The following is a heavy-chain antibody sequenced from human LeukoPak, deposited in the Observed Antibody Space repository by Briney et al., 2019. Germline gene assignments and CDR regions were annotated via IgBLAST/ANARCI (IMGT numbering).Heavy chain of an antibody. Sequence: TSETLSLTCAVYGGSFSGYYWSWIRQPPGKGLEWIGEINHSGSTNYNPSLKSRVTISVDTSKNQFSLKLSSVTAADTAVYYCAGLRSSGWYPNYYYGMDVWGQGTTVTVSS. D-gene: IGHD6-19*01. CDR2: INHSGST. CDR3: AGLRSSGWYPNYYYGMDV. V-gene: IGHV4-34*01. J-gene: IGHJ6*02. CDR1: GGSFSGYY.